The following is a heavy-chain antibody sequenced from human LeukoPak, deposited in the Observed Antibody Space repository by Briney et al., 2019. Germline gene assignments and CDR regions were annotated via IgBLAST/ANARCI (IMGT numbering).Heavy chain of an antibody. V-gene: IGHV1-18*01. CDR2: ISAYNGNT. D-gene: IGHD3-22*01. CDR3: ARTMTSSYYYYGMDV. J-gene: IGHJ6*02. Sequence: GASVKVSCKASGYTFTSYGISWVRQAPGQGLEWMGWISAYNGNTNYAQKLQGRVTMTTDTSTSTAYMELRSLRSDDTAVYYCARTMTSSYYYYGMDVWGQGTTVTVSS. CDR1: GYTFTSYG.